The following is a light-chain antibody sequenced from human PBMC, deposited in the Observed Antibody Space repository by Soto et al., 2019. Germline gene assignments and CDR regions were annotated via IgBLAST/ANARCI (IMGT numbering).Light chain of an antibody. V-gene: IGKV3-20*01. CDR1: QSVSSSY. CDR2: GAS. J-gene: IGKJ5*01. Sequence: IVLPQSPGTLSLSPGEIATLSCRASQSVSSSYLAWYQQKPGQAPRLLIYGASSRATGIPDRFSGSGSGTDFTLTISRLEPEDFAVYYCQQYGSSITFGQGTRLENK. CDR3: QQYGSSIT.